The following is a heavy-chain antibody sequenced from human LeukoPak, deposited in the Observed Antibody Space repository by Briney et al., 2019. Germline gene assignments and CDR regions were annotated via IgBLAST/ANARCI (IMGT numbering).Heavy chain of an antibody. J-gene: IGHJ4*02. Sequence: GGSLRLSCAASGFTFSCYGMHWVRQAPGKGLEWVAFIRYDGSNKYYADSVTGRFTISRDNSKNTLYLQVNSLRTEDTAVYYCAKAAYSSGWYPPGYWGQGTLVTVSS. V-gene: IGHV3-30*02. D-gene: IGHD6-19*01. CDR2: IRYDGSNK. CDR1: GFTFSCYG. CDR3: AKAAYSSGWYPPGY.